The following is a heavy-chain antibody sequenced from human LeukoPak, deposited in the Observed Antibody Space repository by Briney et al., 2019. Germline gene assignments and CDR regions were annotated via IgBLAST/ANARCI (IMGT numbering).Heavy chain of an antibody. D-gene: IGHD2-15*01. Sequence: GGSLRLSCAASGFTFSSYAMSWVRQAPGEGLEWVSAISGSGGSTYYADSVKGRFTISRDNSKNTLYLQMNSLRAEDTAVYYCAKDGEVVVAATKRGYFDYWGQGTLVTVSS. CDR2: ISGSGGST. V-gene: IGHV3-23*01. J-gene: IGHJ4*02. CDR1: GFTFSSYA. CDR3: AKDGEVVVAATKRGYFDY.